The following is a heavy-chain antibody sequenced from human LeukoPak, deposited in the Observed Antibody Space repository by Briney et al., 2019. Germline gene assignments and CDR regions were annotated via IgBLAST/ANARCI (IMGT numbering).Heavy chain of an antibody. D-gene: IGHD3-3*01. CDR2: ISGSGGST. CDR3: AKRSFYDFWSRLDY. J-gene: IGHJ4*02. Sequence: GGSLRLSCAASGFTFSSYAMSWVRQAPRKGLEWVSAISGSGGSTYYADSVKGRFTISRDNSKNTLNLQMNSLRAEDTAVYYCAKRSFYDFWSRLDYWGQGTLVTVSS. V-gene: IGHV3-23*01. CDR1: GFTFSSYA.